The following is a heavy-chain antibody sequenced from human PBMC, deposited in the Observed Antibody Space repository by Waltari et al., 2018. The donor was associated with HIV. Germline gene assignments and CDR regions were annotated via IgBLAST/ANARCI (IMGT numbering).Heavy chain of an antibody. V-gene: IGHV4-61*02. D-gene: IGHD3-16*01. Sequence: QVQLQESGPGLARSSQTLSLACSVSGDSMTITRYFWSWVRQSAGRGLEWIGRVHTRGDTKYNPSLKGRVVMSIDAPRKMFFLNLTSISAADTGTYFCAREDYDQFWGSPLYIFDSWGLGTVITVSS. CDR2: VHTRGDT. J-gene: IGHJ4*02. CDR3: AREDYDQFWGSPLYIFDS. CDR1: GDSMTITRYF.